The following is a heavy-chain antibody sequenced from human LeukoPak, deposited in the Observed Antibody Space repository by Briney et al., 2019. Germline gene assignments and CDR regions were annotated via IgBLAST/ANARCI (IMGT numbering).Heavy chain of an antibody. CDR3: ARDGDMITFGGVVYYFDY. CDR1: GGTFSSYA. V-gene: IGHV1-69*05. Sequence: SVKVSCKASGGTFSSYAISWVRQAPGQGLEWMGRIIPIFGTANYAQKFQGRVTITTDESTSTAYMELSSLRSEDTAVYYCARDGDMITFGGVVYYFDYWGQGTLGTVSS. CDR2: IIPIFGTA. J-gene: IGHJ4*02. D-gene: IGHD3-16*01.